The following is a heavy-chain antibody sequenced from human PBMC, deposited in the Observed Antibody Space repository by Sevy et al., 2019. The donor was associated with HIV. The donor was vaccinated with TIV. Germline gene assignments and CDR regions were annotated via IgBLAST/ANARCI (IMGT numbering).Heavy chain of an antibody. J-gene: IGHJ4*02. V-gene: IGHV3-23*01. D-gene: IGHD2-8*01. CDR2: LSFGCGEI. CDR3: ARDGCTNPHDY. CDR1: GFTFSKYS. Sequence: GGSLRLSCAASGFTFSKYSMSWVRQPPGKGLEWVSTLSFGCGEINYADSVKGRFTISRDNSKSSEYLQMNNLRPEDTAVYCCARDGCTNPHDYWGQGTLVTVSS.